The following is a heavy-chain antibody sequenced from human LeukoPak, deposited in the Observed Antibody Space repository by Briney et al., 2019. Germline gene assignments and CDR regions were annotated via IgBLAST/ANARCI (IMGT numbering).Heavy chain of an antibody. CDR2: MYYSGSI. CDR1: GGSIRTSSYY. CDR3: AGHVDSGWYRGLDI. Sequence: SSETLSLTCVVSGGSIRTSSYYWAWIRQPPGKGLEWIVSMYYSGSIYYNSSLKSRITVSADTSKNQLSLKLSSVTAADTAVYYCAGHVDSGWYRGLDIWGQGTMVTVSS. J-gene: IGHJ3*02. V-gene: IGHV4-39*01. D-gene: IGHD6-19*01.